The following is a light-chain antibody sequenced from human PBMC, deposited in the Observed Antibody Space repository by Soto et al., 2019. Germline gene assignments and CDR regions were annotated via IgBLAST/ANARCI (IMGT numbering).Light chain of an antibody. Sequence: DIVMTQSPDTLSESPGGRVIFSCRASQDVSSHVAWYQQRPGQAPRLLINAASIRATDTPDRISGSGSGTEFMISSSRLQSEDLSMYYCEQYNKWPLTFGQGTKVEI. J-gene: IGKJ1*01. CDR2: AAS. CDR1: QDVSSH. V-gene: IGKV3-15*01. CDR3: EQYNKWPLT.